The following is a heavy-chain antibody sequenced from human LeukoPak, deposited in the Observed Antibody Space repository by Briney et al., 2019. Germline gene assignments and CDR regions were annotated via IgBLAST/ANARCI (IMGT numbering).Heavy chain of an antibody. CDR1: GGSISSGEYY. J-gene: IGHJ4*02. D-gene: IGHD4-23*01. CDR2: IYYSGST. Sequence: SQTLSLTCTVSGGSISSGEYYWSWIRQPPGKGLEWIGYIYYSGSTYYNPSLKSRVTISVDTSKNQFSLKLSSVTAADTAVYYCARHDYGGKDNDYWGQGTLVTVSS. V-gene: IGHV4-30-4*08. CDR3: ARHDYGGKDNDY.